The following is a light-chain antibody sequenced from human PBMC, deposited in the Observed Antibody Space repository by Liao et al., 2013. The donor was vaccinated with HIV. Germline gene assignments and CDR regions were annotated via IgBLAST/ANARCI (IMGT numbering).Light chain of an antibody. V-gene: IGLV3-1*01. J-gene: IGLJ2*01. CDR1: TLGDKY. Sequence: SYALTQPPSLSVSPGQTASITCSGDTLGDKYACWYQQKPGQSPVLVIYESTRRPSGIPARFSGSNSGNTATLTISGTQAMDEADYYCQAWDSSSVIFGGGTKLTVL. CDR3: QAWDSSSVI. CDR2: EST.